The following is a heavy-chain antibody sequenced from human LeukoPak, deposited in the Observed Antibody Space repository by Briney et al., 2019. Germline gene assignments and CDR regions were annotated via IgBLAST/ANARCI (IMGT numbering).Heavy chain of an antibody. CDR2: IRGNGDTT. CDR1: GFTFSDYD. CDR3: ARDVEQWLVRVYYFDY. Sequence: GGSLRLSCVASGFTFSDYDMNWVRQAPMKGLEWVSAIRGNGDTTYYADSVKGRFTISRDNAKNSLYLQMNSLRAEDTAVYYCARDVEQWLVRVYYFDYWGQGTLVTVSS. D-gene: IGHD6-19*01. V-gene: IGHV3-23*01. J-gene: IGHJ4*02.